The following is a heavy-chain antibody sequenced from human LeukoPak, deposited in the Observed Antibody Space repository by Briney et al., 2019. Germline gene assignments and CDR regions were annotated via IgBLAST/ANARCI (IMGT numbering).Heavy chain of an antibody. J-gene: IGHJ6*03. Sequence: PGGSLRLSCAASGFNFINTWMHWVRQAPGKGLVWVARIKNDGSGIIYADSVKGRFTISRDNSKNTLYLQMNSLRAEDTAVYYCAKETYYYMDVWGKGTTVTVSS. CDR2: IKNDGSGI. CDR3: AKETYYYMDV. V-gene: IGHV3-74*01. CDR1: GFNFINTW.